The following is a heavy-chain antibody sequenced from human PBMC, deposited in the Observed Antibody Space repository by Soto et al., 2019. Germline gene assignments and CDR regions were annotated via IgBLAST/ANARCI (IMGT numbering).Heavy chain of an antibody. CDR2: ISYDGGDK. Sequence: GVSLSLSCGASGFTFTSYGMHWVRQAPGKGLEWVAVISYDGGDKYYADSVKGRFTISRDNSKNTLYLQMNSLRAEDTAVYYCAKASGYCSSSTCSRLIYYYYGMDVWGQGTTVTVSS. J-gene: IGHJ6*02. CDR3: AKASGYCSSSTCSRLIYYYYGMDV. CDR1: GFTFTSYG. V-gene: IGHV3-30*18. D-gene: IGHD2-2*01.